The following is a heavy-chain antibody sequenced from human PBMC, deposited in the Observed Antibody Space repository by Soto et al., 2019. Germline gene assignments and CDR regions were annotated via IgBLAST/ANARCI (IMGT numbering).Heavy chain of an antibody. D-gene: IGHD2-21*02. V-gene: IGHV4-30-2*01. J-gene: IGHJ6*02. CDR3: ARDLWGYCGTDCYPLDV. Sequence: SEILSLTCAVSGGSISSGGYSWSWIRQPPGKGLEWIGYIYHSGSTYYNPSLKSRVTISVDRSKNQFSLKLNSVTAADTAVYYCARDLWGYCGTDCYPLDVWGQGTTVTVSS. CDR1: GGSISSGGYS. CDR2: IYHSGST.